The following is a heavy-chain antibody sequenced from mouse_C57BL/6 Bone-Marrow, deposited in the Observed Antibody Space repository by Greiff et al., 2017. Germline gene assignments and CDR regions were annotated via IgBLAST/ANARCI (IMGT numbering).Heavy chain of an antibody. Sequence: VQLQESGAELARPGASVKLSCKASGYTFTSYGISWVKQRTGQGLEWIGEISPRSGNTYYNEKFKGKATLTADKSSSTAYMELRSLTSEDSAVYFCARDYYYGSGYWYFDVWGTGTTVTVSS. CDR1: GYTFTSYG. D-gene: IGHD1-1*01. J-gene: IGHJ1*03. V-gene: IGHV1-81*01. CDR2: ISPRSGNT. CDR3: ARDYYYGSGYWYFDV.